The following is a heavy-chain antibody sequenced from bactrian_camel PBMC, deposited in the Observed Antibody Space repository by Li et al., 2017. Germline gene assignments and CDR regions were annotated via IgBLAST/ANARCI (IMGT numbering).Heavy chain of an antibody. CDR2: IRSDFST. J-gene: IGHJ4*01. V-gene: IGHV3S53*01. CDR1: EYDVTINC. Sequence: QLVESGGGSVQAGGSLRLSCSLSEYDVTINCMGWFRQAPGNGCELVSSIRSDFSTYYSESVRGRFTISRDNAKDTLYLQMNSLKIEDTAVYYCALGSSRQATMTARGKGTQVTVS. D-gene: IGHD3*01.